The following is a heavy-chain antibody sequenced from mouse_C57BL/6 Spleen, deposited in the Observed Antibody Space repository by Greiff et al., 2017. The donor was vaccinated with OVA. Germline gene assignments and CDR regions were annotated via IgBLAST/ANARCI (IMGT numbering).Heavy chain of an antibody. D-gene: IGHD1-1*01. CDR3: ARKDPPYYYGSSPYAMDY. CDR1: GYTFTSYW. Sequence: QVQLQQPGAELVMPGASVKLSCKASGYTFTSYWMHWVKQRPGQGLEWIGELDPSDSYTYYNQKFKGKSTLTVDKSSSTDYMQLSSLTSEDSAVYYCARKDPPYYYGSSPYAMDYWGQGTSVTVSA. CDR2: LDPSDSYT. J-gene: IGHJ4*01. V-gene: IGHV1-69*01.